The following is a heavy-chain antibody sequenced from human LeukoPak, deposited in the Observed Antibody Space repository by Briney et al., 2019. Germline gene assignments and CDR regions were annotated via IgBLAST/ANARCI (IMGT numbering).Heavy chain of an antibody. CDR1: GFTFSSYG. CDR2: ISYDGSNK. CDR3: AKDRRKSVAGPTLFDY. Sequence: GGSLRLSCAASGFTFSSYGMHWVRQAPGKGLEWVAVISYDGSNKYYADSVKGRFTISRDNSKNTLYLQMNSLRAEDTAVYYCAKDRRKSVAGPTLFDYWGQGTLVTVSS. V-gene: IGHV3-30*18. D-gene: IGHD6-19*01. J-gene: IGHJ4*02.